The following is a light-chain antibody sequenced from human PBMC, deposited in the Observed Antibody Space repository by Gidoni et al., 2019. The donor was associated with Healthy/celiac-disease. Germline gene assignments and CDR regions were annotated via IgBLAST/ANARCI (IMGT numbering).Light chain of an antibody. CDR2: AAS. J-gene: IGKJ3*01. CDR1: QSISSY. CDR3: QQSYSTPPG. V-gene: IGKV1-39*01. Sequence: DIQMTQSPSSLSASVGDRVTITCRASQSISSYLNWYQQKPGKAPKLLIYAASRLQSGVPSRFSGSGSGTDFTLTISSLQPEDFATYYCQQSYSTPPGFGPGTKVDIK.